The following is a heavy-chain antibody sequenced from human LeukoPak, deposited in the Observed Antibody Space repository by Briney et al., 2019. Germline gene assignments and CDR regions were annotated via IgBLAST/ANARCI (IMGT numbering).Heavy chain of an antibody. J-gene: IGHJ5*02. CDR3: SRSAYYDGSGNYYDH. CDR2: ISYYGGNQ. V-gene: IGHV3-30*03. CDR1: GFTFSYYG. Sequence: PGGSLRLSCAASGFTFSYYGMHWVRQAPGKGLEWVAVISYYGGNQYYVDSVKGRFTISRDNAKNTLYLQMNGLRAEDTAVYYCSRSAYYDGSGNYYDHWGQGTLVTVSS. D-gene: IGHD3-22*01.